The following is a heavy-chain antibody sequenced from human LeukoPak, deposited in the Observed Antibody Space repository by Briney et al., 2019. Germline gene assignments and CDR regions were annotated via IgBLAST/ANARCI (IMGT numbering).Heavy chain of an antibody. CDR3: ARVSYYDSSGQFDY. CDR1: GGSISSYY. D-gene: IGHD3-22*01. V-gene: IGHV4-59*01. Sequence: SETLSLTCTVSGGSISSYYWSWLRQPPGKGLEWIGYIYYSGSTNYNPSLKSRVTISVDTSKSQFSLKLSSVTAADTAVYYCARVSYYDSSGQFDYWGQGTLVTVSS. J-gene: IGHJ4*02. CDR2: IYYSGST.